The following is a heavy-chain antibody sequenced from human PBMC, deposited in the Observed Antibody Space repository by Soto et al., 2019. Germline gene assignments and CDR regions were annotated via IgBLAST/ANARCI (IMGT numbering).Heavy chain of an antibody. CDR2: ISGSGGGT. Sequence: GGSLRLSCAASGFTFSSYAMSWVRQAPGKGLEWVSAISGSGGGTYYADSVKGRFTISRDNSKNTLYLQMNSLRAEDTAVYYCAKALKLRYFDWLLFLDYWGQGTLVTVSS. CDR3: AKALKLRYFDWLLFLDY. V-gene: IGHV3-23*01. D-gene: IGHD3-9*01. J-gene: IGHJ4*02. CDR1: GFTFSSYA.